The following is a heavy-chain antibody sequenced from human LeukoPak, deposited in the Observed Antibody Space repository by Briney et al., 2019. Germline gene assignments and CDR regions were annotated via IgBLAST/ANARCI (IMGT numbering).Heavy chain of an antibody. J-gene: IGHJ5*02. CDR3: ARGGGYCSSTSCHTNWFDP. Sequence: KTSETLSLTCTVSGYSISSGYYWGWIRQPPGKGLEWIGSIYHSGSTYYNPSLKSRVTISVDTSKNQFSLKLSSVTAADTAVYYCARGGGYCSSTSCHTNWFDPWGQGTLVTVSS. D-gene: IGHD2-2*02. CDR1: GYSISSGYY. V-gene: IGHV4-38-2*02. CDR2: IYHSGST.